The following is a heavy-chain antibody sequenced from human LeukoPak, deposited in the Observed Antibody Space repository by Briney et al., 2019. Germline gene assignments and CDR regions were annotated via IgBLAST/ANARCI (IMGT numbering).Heavy chain of an antibody. V-gene: IGHV3-7*01. CDR1: GFTFSSYW. J-gene: IGHJ3*02. D-gene: IGHD3-3*01. CDR3: ARDSYYDFWSGQPKEGDAFDI. Sequence: GGSLRLSCAASGFTFSSYWMSWVRQAPGKGLEWVANIKQDGSEKYYVDSVKGRFTISRDNAKNSLYLQMNSLRAEDTAVYYCARDSYYDFWSGQPKEGDAFDIWGQGTMVTVSS. CDR2: IKQDGSEK.